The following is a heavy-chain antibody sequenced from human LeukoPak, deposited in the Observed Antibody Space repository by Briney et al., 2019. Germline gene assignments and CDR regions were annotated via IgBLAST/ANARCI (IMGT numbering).Heavy chain of an antibody. CDR1: GDTVSSYV. D-gene: IGHD6-13*01. CDR3: ARDIAAAADHPDY. CDR2: INAGNGNT. V-gene: IGHV1-3*01. Sequence: GASVKVSCKASGDTVSSYVISWVRQAPGQRLEWMGWINAGNGNTKYSQKFQGRVSITRDTSASTAYMELSSLRSEDTAVYYCARDIAAAADHPDYWGQGTLITVSS. J-gene: IGHJ4*02.